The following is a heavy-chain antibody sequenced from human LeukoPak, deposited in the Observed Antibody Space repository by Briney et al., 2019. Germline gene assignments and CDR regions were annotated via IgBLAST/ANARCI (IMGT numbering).Heavy chain of an antibody. CDR2: ISYDGSNK. Sequence: GGSLRLSCAASGFTFSHYWMSWVRQAPGKGLEWVAVISYDGSNKYYADSVKGRFTISRDNSKNTLYLQMNSLRAEDTAVYYCARDFGAVAGTVDYWGQGTLVTVSS. V-gene: IGHV3-30-3*01. D-gene: IGHD6-19*01. J-gene: IGHJ4*02. CDR1: GFTFSHYW. CDR3: ARDFGAVAGTVDY.